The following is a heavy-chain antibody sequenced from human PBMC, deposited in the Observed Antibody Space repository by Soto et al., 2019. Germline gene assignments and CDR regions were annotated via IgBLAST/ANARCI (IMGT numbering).Heavy chain of an antibody. CDR3: AKASGSSGYFDAFDI. J-gene: IGHJ3*02. Sequence: QVQLVESGGGVVQPGRSLRLSCAASGFTFSSYGMHWVRQAPGKGLEWVAVISYDGSNKYYADSVKGRFTISRDNSKHTLYLQMNSLRAEDTAVYYCAKASGSSGYFDAFDIWGQGTMVTVSS. CDR1: GFTFSSYG. V-gene: IGHV3-30*18. CDR2: ISYDGSNK. D-gene: IGHD3-22*01.